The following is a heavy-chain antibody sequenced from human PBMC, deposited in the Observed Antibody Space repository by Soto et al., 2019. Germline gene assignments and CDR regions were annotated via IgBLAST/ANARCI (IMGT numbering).Heavy chain of an antibody. J-gene: IGHJ4*02. CDR3: ARGAVADYRRVVDY. V-gene: IGHV6-1*01. CDR2: TYYRSKLYK. D-gene: IGHD6-19*01. Sequence: PSQTLSLTCAISVDSVPSNSAAWDLIRQSPSRGLEWLGRTYYRSKLYKDYEVSVKSRITINLDTSKNQFSLQLNSVTPEDTAVYYCARGAVADYRRVVDYWRKVPMITVSS. CDR1: VDSVPSNSAA.